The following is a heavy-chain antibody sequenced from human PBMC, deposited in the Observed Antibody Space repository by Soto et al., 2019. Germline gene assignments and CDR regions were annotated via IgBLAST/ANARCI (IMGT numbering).Heavy chain of an antibody. D-gene: IGHD2-2*01. Sequence: SETLSLTCIVSGDSMTNDYWTWIRRPPGKGLEWIGYMYYSGKTDYNPSLQSRVSISIDTSRKQFSRNLISVPAPAPAMCDCAWCYLGGNCGSWGQRTLFTVSS. V-gene: IGHV4-59*01. CDR1: GDSMTNDY. J-gene: IGHJ4*02. CDR3: AWCYLGGNCGS. CDR2: MYYSGKT.